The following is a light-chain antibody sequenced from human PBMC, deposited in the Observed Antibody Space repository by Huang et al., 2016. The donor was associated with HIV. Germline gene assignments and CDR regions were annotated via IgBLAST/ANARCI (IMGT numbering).Light chain of an antibody. Sequence: DIVMTQSPLFLSVSPGEPASISCTSSQSLLHSRTFNYVDWYGQKPGQSPHLLIYLASNRASGVPVRFSGSGSGTNFTLRFSAVEPEDAATYYCMQSLQTPRAFGQGTRVEVK. CDR2: LAS. V-gene: IGKV2-28*01. CDR1: QSLLHSRTFNY. CDR3: MQSLQTPRA. J-gene: IGKJ1*01.